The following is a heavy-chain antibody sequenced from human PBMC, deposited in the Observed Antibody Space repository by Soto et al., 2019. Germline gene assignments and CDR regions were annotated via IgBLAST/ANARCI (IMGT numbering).Heavy chain of an antibody. CDR2: INHSGST. Sequence: SETLSLTCAVYGGSFSGYYWSWIRQPPGKGLEWIGEINHSGSTNYNPSLKSRVTISVDTSKNQFSLKLSSVTAADTAVYYCAPDLLFRWFDPWGQGTLVTVSS. CDR3: APDLLFRWFDP. J-gene: IGHJ5*02. CDR1: GGSFSGYY. D-gene: IGHD2-21*01. V-gene: IGHV4-34*01.